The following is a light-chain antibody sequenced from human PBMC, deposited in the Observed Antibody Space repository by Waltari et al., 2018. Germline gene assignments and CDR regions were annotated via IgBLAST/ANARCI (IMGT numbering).Light chain of an antibody. V-gene: IGLV3-10*01. CDR1: ALPNKY. CDR2: EDT. Sequence: SYELTQPPSVSVSPGHTARITCAGEALPNKYAYWYRQKSGQAPVLVIYEDTKRPSGIPERCSCSNSGAVATLTITGAQVEDEADYYCYSTDYTGNYWVFGGGTKLTVL. CDR3: YSTDYTGNYWV. J-gene: IGLJ3*02.